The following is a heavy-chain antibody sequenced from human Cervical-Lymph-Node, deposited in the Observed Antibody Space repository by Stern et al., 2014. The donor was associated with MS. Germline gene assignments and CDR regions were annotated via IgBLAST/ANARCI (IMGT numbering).Heavy chain of an antibody. CDR1: GYSFTSYW. V-gene: IGHV5-51*01. J-gene: IGHJ4*02. D-gene: IGHD6-13*01. Sequence: VQLVQSGAEVKKPGESLKISCKGSGYSFTSYWIGWVRQLPGKGLEWMGIIYPGDSYTTYSPSFQGKVTNSADKSISTACLQGSSLKAADAAMYYCARRPYSSSPLRFDYWGQGTLVTVSS. CDR2: IYPGDSYT. CDR3: ARRPYSSSPLRFDY.